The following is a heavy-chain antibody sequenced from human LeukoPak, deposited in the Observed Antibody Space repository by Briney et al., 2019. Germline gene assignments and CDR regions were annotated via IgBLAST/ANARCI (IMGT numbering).Heavy chain of an antibody. V-gene: IGHV3-21*01. D-gene: IGHD4-17*01. CDR2: ISSSSSYI. J-gene: IGHJ4*02. CDR3: ARGEDDGDYTGDY. CDR1: GDTFSSDS. Sequence: GGAPRLSCAASGDTFSSDSRNCVRQAPGKRLEWVSSISSSSSYIYYADSVKGRFNISRDNAKNSLYLQMNSLRAEDTAVYYCARGEDDGDYTGDYWGQGTLVTVSS.